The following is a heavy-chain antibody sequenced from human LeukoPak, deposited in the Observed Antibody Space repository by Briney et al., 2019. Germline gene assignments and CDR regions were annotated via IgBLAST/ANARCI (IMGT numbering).Heavy chain of an antibody. D-gene: IGHD3-3*01. CDR3: ARLYYDFWSGYYQPPDY. CDR2: IYPGDSDT. J-gene: IGHJ4*02. Sequence: GESLQISCQGSGYSFTSYWIGWVRQMPGKGLEWMGIIYPGDSDTRYSPSFQGQVTISADKSISTAYLQWSSLKASDTAMYYCARLYYDFWSGYYQPPDYWGQGTLVTVSS. V-gene: IGHV5-51*01. CDR1: GYSFTSYW.